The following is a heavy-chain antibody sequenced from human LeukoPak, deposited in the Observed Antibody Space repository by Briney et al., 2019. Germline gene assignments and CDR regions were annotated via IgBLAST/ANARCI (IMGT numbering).Heavy chain of an antibody. CDR1: EFTFSNYA. Sequence: GGSLRLSCAASEFTFSNYAMQWVRQAPGNGLEWVSGISASGGSTWYADTVKGRFTISRDTSKNTLYLQMNSLRAEETAVYYCAKYVSAKGPPYALDVWGQGTTVTVSS. CDR2: ISASGGST. D-gene: IGHD3-10*02. J-gene: IGHJ6*02. CDR3: AKYVSAKGPPYALDV. V-gene: IGHV3-23*01.